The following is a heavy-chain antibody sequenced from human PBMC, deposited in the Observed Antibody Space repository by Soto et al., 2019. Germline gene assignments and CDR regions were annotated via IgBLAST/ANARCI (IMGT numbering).Heavy chain of an antibody. D-gene: IGHD3-3*01. Sequence: QITLKESGPTLVKPTQTLTLTCTFSGFSLSTSGVGVGWIRQPPGKALEWLALIYWDDDKRYSPSLKSRLTITKDTSKKQVVLTMTNMDPVDTATYYCAHRLDYDFWSGYSYYFDYWGQGTLVTVSS. CDR2: IYWDDDK. CDR1: GFSLSTSGVG. CDR3: AHRLDYDFWSGYSYYFDY. V-gene: IGHV2-5*02. J-gene: IGHJ4*02.